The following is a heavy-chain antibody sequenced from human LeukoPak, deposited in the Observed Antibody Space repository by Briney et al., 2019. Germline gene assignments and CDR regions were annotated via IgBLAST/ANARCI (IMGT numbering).Heavy chain of an antibody. J-gene: IGHJ5*02. D-gene: IGHD3-10*01. V-gene: IGHV3-74*01. Sequence: GGSLRLSCEASGFDFSSNWMHWVRHAPGQGLVWVPRIKGDGISTNYADSVKGRFTISRDIAKNTLYLQMNSLRAEDTAVYYCARDGLLWFGDHSSPWFDPWGQGTLVTVSS. CDR2: IKGDGIST. CDR1: GFDFSSNW. CDR3: ARDGLLWFGDHSSPWFDP.